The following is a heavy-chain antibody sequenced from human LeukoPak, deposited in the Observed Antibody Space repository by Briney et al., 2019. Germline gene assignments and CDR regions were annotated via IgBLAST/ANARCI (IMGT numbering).Heavy chain of an antibody. CDR2: INSDGSIT. D-gene: IGHD6-13*01. J-gene: IGHJ4*02. Sequence: GGSLRLSCAASGFTLSRYWMHWVRQAPGKGLVWVSLINSDGSITSYADSVRGRFTISRDNAKNTLSLQMNSLKVEDTAVYYCAKGSWGPLYYFDSWGQGTLVTVSS. V-gene: IGHV3-74*01. CDR3: AKGSWGPLYYFDS. CDR1: GFTLSRYW.